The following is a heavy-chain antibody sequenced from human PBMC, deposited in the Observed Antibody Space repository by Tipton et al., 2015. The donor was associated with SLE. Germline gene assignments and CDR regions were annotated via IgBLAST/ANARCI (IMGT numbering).Heavy chain of an antibody. CDR3: VKEYDFWSPFWY. D-gene: IGHD3-3*01. J-gene: IGHJ4*02. CDR2: IKQDGSEK. Sequence: SLRLSCAASGFTFSSYWMSWVRQAPGKGLEWVANIKQDGSEKYYVDSVKGRFTISRDNAKNSLYLQMNSLRAEDTAVYYCVKEYDFWSPFWYWGQGTLVTVSS. V-gene: IGHV3-7*01. CDR1: GFTFSSYW.